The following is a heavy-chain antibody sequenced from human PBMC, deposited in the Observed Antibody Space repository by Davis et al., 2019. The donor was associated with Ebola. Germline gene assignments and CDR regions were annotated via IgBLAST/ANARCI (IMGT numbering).Heavy chain of an antibody. V-gene: IGHV4-61*01. Sequence: PSETLSLTCTVSGGSVSSGSYYWSWIRQPPGKGLEWIGYIYYSGSTNYNPSLKSRVTISVDTSKNQFSLKLSSVTAADTAVYYCARAPIWFEDPWGFDPWGRGTLVTVSS. CDR2: IYYSGST. CDR3: ARAPIWFEDPWGFDP. CDR1: GGSVSSGSYY. D-gene: IGHD3-10*01. J-gene: IGHJ2*01.